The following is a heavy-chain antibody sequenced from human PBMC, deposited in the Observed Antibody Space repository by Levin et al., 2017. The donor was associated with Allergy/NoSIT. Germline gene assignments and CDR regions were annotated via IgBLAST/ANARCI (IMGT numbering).Heavy chain of an antibody. V-gene: IGHV4-39*01. CDR1: GGSISSSRNF. J-gene: IGHJ4*02. CDR2: VYYSGST. CDR3: ATIATLAY. D-gene: IGHD2-21*01. Sequence: SETLSLTCTVSGGSISSSRNFWGWIRQPPGKGLEWIGSVYYSGSTYYNPSLKSRVTISVDTSKNQLSLNLSSVTAADTAVYYCATIATLAYWGQGTLVTVSS.